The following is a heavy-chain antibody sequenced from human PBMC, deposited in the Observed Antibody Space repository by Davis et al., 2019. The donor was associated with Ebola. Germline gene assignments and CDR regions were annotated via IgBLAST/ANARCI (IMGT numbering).Heavy chain of an antibody. Sequence: PGGSLRLSCAASGFTFNRYWMSWVRQAPGKGLQWVANIKEDGSEQYYVDSVKGRFTISRDNAKNSLYLQMNSLRAEDTAVYYCARVSVPAALVPIDYYAMDVWGQGTTVTVSS. CDR1: GFTFNRYW. V-gene: IGHV3-7*03. CDR3: ARVSVPAALVPIDYYAMDV. J-gene: IGHJ6*02. CDR2: IKEDGSEQ. D-gene: IGHD2-2*01.